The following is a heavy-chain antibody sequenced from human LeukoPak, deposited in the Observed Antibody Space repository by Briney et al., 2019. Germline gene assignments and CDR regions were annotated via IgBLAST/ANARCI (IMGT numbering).Heavy chain of an antibody. Sequence: GGSLRLSCVVSGYTFSDHWLSWVRQAPGKGLEWVANIKQDGSEKYYVDSVKGRFTISRDNAKNSLYLQMNSLRAEDTAVYYCVSDQLLTGDYWGQGTLVTVSS. D-gene: IGHD2-2*01. CDR1: GYTFSDHW. CDR3: VSDQLLTGDY. J-gene: IGHJ4*02. V-gene: IGHV3-7*01. CDR2: IKQDGSEK.